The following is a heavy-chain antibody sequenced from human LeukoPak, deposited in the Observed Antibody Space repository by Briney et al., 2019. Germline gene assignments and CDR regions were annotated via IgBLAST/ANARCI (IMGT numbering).Heavy chain of an antibody. J-gene: IGHJ4*02. CDR2: INHSGST. D-gene: IGHD2-21*02. CDR3: ARAPDYY. CDR1: GGSFSGYY. Sequence: SETLSLTCAVYGGSFSGYYWSWLRQPPGKGLEWIGEINHSGSTNYNPSLKLRVTISVDTSKNQFSLRLSSVTAADTAVYYCARAPDYYWGQGTLVTVSS. V-gene: IGHV4-34*01.